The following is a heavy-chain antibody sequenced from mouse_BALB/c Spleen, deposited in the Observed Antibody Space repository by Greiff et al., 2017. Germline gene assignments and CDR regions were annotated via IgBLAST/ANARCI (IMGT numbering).Heavy chain of an antibody. V-gene: IGHV14-3*02. CDR3: ARGYYGSSPAWFAY. CDR1: GFNIKDTY. D-gene: IGHD1-1*01. Sequence: EVQLQQSGAELVKPGASVKLSCTASGFNIKDTYMHWVKQRPEQGLEWIGRIDPANGNTKYDPKFQGKATITADTSSNTAYLQLSSLTSEDTAVYYCARGYYGSSPAWFAYWGQGTLVTVYA. J-gene: IGHJ3*01. CDR2: IDPANGNT.